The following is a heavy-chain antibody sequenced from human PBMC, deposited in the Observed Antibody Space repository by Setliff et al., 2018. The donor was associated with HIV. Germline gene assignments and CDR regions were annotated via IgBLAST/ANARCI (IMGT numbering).Heavy chain of an antibody. J-gene: IGHJ4*02. CDR2: VYYSGGT. Sequence: PSETLSLTSTVSGGSVSDTSYYWGWIRQPPGKGLEWLANVYYSGGTYYNPSLNSRVTISVDTSRNQFSLKLTSVTAADTALCFCARLGDSGYDFRGYFDYWGQGKLVTVSS. CDR1: GGSVSDTSYY. V-gene: IGHV4-39*01. D-gene: IGHD5-12*01. CDR3: ARLGDSGYDFRGYFDY.